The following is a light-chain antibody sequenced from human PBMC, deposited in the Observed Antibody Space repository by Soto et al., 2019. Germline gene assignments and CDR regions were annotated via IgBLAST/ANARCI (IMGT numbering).Light chain of an antibody. Sequence: QSVLTQPGSVSGSPGHSITIPCTGTSSDVGGYDYGSWYQQHPGKAPKFMIYDVSNRPSGVSNRFSGSKSGNTASLTISGLQAEDEADYYCSSYTTSNTRQIVFGTGTKVTVL. J-gene: IGLJ1*01. CDR1: SSDVGGYDY. V-gene: IGLV2-14*01. CDR2: DVS. CDR3: SSYTTSNTRQIV.